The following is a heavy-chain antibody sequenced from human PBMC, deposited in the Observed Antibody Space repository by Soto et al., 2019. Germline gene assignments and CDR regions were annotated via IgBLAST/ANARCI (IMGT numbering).Heavy chain of an antibody. CDR1: GFTFSSYA. Sequence: GGSLRLSCAASGFTFSSYAMHWVRQAPGKGLEWVAVISYDGSNKYYADSVKGRFAISRDNSKNTLYLQMNSLRAEDTAVYYCARSADSSGYYYKEIDYWGQGTLVTVSS. CDR2: ISYDGSNK. V-gene: IGHV3-30*09. CDR3: ARSADSSGYYYKEIDY. D-gene: IGHD3-22*01. J-gene: IGHJ4*02.